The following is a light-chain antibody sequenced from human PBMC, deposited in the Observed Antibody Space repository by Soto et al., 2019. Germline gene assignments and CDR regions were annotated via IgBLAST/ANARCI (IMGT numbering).Light chain of an antibody. CDR2: EVT. V-gene: IGLV2-8*01. Sequence: QSALTQPPSASGSPGQSVTISCTGTRSDVCDYNYVSWYQQHPGKAPTLLIYEVTKRPSGVPDRFSGSKSANTASLTVSGLQAEDEADYYCSSYAGSDNFEVFGGGTKLTVL. CDR1: RSDVCDYNY. J-gene: IGLJ2*01. CDR3: SSYAGSDNFEV.